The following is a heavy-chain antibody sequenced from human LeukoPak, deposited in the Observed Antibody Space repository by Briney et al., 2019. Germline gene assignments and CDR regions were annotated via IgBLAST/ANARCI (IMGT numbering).Heavy chain of an antibody. V-gene: IGHV3-74*01. CDR1: GFTFGSPW. Sequence: GGSLRLSCAASGFTFGSPWMHWVRQAPGKGLVWVSRINSDGSATAYADSVKGRFTITRDNTRNSLFLQMYSLRAEDTAVYFCAREDGYCSGGNCYSYFDSWGQGTLVTVSS. CDR3: AREDGYCSGGNCYSYFDS. J-gene: IGHJ4*02. CDR2: INSDGSAT. D-gene: IGHD2-15*01.